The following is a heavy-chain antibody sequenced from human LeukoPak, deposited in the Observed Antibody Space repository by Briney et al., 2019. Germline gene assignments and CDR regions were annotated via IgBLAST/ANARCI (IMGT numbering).Heavy chain of an antibody. CDR3: ARNNAGDQMGDY. CDR1: GFTFSGYS. J-gene: IGHJ4*02. CDR2: ISSTSGHI. D-gene: IGHD3-16*01. Sequence: PGGSLRLSCAASGFTFSGYSMNWVRQAPGKGLEWVSSISSTSGHIYYAESVQGQFTISKDNAKTSLYLQMNRLRAEDTAIYSCARNNAGDQMGDYWGQRTLDTVSS. V-gene: IGHV3-21*06.